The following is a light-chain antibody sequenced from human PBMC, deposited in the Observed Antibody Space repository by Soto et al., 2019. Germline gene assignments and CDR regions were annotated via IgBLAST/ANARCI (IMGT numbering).Light chain of an antibody. CDR1: HSNIGRNT. Sequence: QSVLTQPPSASGAPGQRVTISCSGSHSNIGRNTVNWYQQVPGAAPQLLIFSNNQRPSGVADRFSGSRSVTSASLAVSELPSEDEADYYCAAWDDSLNGRIFGGGTKLTVL. CDR3: AAWDDSLNGRI. CDR2: SNN. J-gene: IGLJ2*01. V-gene: IGLV1-44*01.